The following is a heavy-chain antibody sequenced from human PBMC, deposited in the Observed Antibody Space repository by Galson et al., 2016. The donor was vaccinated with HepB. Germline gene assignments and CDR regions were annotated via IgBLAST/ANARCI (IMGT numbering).Heavy chain of an antibody. CDR1: GFIFSSYW. Sequence: SLRLSCAASGFIFSSYWMHWVRQVPGKGLVWVSRINSDGSSTSYADSVKGRFTISRHNSKKTLYLQMNSLTAEDTAVYYCAKAANTPYNSGWYGMDSWGQGTPVTVSS. J-gene: IGHJ4*02. V-gene: IGHV3-74*01. CDR3: AKAANTPYNSGWYGMDS. CDR2: INSDGSST. D-gene: IGHD6-19*01.